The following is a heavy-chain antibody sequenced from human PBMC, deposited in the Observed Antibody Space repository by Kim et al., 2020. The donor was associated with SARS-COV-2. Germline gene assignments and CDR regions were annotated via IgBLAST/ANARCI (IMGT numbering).Heavy chain of an antibody. Sequence: GGSLRLSCASSGFTFSSYSMNWVRQAPGKGLEWVSSISSSSSYIYYADSVKGRFTISRDNAKNSLYLQMNSLRAEDTAVYYCARPMGATIDYYYGMAVWGQGTTVTVSS. CDR2: ISSSSSYI. V-gene: IGHV3-21*01. CDR1: GFTFSSYS. D-gene: IGHD1-26*01. CDR3: ARPMGATIDYYYGMAV. J-gene: IGHJ6*02.